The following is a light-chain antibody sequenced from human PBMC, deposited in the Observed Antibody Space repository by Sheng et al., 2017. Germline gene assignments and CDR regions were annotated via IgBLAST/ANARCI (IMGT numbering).Light chain of an antibody. CDR3: QQYNSPFT. V-gene: IGKV1-5*03. CDR1: QSISSW. CDR2: KAS. Sequence: DIQMTQSPSTLSASVGDRVTITCRASQSISSWLAWYQQKPGKAPKLLIYKASSLESGVPSRFSGSGSGTEFTLTISSLQPDDFATYYCQQYNSPFTFGPGT. J-gene: IGKJ3*01.